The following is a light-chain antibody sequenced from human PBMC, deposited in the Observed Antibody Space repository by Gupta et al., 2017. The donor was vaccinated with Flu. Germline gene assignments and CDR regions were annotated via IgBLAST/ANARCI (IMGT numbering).Light chain of an antibody. V-gene: IGLV1-40*01. J-gene: IGLJ2*01. CDR2: GNS. CDR3: QSYDSSLSVVV. Sequence: QSVLTQPPSVSGAPGQRVTIPCTGSSPNIGAGYDVHWYQQLPGTAPKLLIYGNSNRPSGVPDRFSGSKSGTSASLAITGLQAEDEADYYCQSYDSSLSVVVFGGGTKLTVL. CDR1: SPNIGAGYD.